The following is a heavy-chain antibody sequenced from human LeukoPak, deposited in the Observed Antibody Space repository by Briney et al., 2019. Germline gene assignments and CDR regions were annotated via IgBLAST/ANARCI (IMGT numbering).Heavy chain of an antibody. V-gene: IGHV5-51*01. Sequence: GESLKISCKGPGYSFTSYWVAWVRQMPGKGLEWMGIIFHADSDTRYSPSFQGQVTISVDKSINTAYLQWSSLKASDTAMYYCARHRYFQLWGQGTLVTVSS. CDR3: ARHRYFQL. CDR2: IFHADSDT. CDR1: GYSFTSYW. J-gene: IGHJ1*01.